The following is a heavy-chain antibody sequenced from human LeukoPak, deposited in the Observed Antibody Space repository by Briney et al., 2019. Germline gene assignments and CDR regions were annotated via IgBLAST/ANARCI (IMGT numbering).Heavy chain of an antibody. Sequence: GESLKISCKASGHDFNNYWIGWVRQMPGKGLEWMGIIHPAESDTVYSPSFSGQVTISADRSTSTAYLQWSSLEASDTAMYYCARRYFDSSEFDFWGQGTLVTVSS. CDR2: IHPAESDT. CDR1: GHDFNNYW. CDR3: ARRYFDSSEFDF. V-gene: IGHV5-51*01. J-gene: IGHJ5*01. D-gene: IGHD3-22*01.